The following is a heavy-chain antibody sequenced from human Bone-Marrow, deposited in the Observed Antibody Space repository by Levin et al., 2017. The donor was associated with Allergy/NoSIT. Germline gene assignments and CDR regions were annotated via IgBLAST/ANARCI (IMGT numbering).Heavy chain of an antibody. V-gene: IGHV4-4*02. CDR2: IYHSGST. D-gene: IGHD3-10*01. J-gene: IGHJ4*02. CDR3: VGRSSGSSYNFDY. Sequence: SETLSLTCAVSGGSISSSNGWSWVRQPPGKGLEWIGDIYHSGSTNYNPSLKSRATISLDKSQSQFSLKLSSVTAADTAVYYCVGRSSGSSYNFDYWGQGTLVTVSS. CDR1: GGSISSSNG.